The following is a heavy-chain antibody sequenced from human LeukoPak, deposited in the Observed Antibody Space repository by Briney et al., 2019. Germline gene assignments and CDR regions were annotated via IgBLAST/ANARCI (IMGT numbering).Heavy chain of an antibody. V-gene: IGHV3-33*01. D-gene: IGHD3-3*01. CDR1: GFTFSIYG. CDR2: IWYDGSNK. J-gene: IGHJ6*02. CDR3: AREAVDTIFGVVIRGYYYYGMDV. Sequence: GGSLRLSCAACGFTFSIYGMHWVRQAQGKGLEWVAVIWYDGSNKYYADSVKGRFTISRDNSKNTLYLQMNSLRAEDTAVYYCAREAVDTIFGVVIRGYYYYGMDVWGQGTTVTVSS.